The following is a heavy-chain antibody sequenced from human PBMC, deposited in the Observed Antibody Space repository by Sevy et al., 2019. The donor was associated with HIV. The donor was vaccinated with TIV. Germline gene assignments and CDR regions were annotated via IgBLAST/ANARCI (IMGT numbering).Heavy chain of an antibody. CDR3: AKGDAFDI. Sequence: GGSLRLSCAASGFTFSSYGMHWVRQAPGKGLEWVAVITYDGSNKYYADSVKGRFTISRDNSKNTLYLQMNSLRAEDTAVYYCAKGDAFDIWGQGTMVTVSS. CDR2: ITYDGSNK. CDR1: GFTFSSYG. J-gene: IGHJ3*02. V-gene: IGHV3-30*18.